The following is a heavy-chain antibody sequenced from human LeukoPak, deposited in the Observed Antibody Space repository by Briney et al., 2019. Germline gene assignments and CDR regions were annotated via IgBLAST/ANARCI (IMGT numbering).Heavy chain of an antibody. CDR1: GGSISSSSYY. J-gene: IGHJ4*02. CDR2: IYYSGST. CDR3: ARSTRTYYYDNSGYYYFDN. D-gene: IGHD3-22*01. Sequence: SETLSLTCTVSGGSISSSSYYWGWIRQPPGKGLEWIGSIYYSGSTYYNPSLRSRVIMSLDTSKNQFSLKLSSVTAADTAVYYCARSTRTYYYDNSGYYYFDNWGQGNLVTVSS. V-gene: IGHV4-39*07.